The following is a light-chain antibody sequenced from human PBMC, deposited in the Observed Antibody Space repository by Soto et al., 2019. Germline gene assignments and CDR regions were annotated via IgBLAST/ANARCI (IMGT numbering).Light chain of an antibody. CDR2: DVT. J-gene: IGLJ1*01. CDR3: CSFAGTYTYV. Sequence: QSALTQPRSVCGSPGQSVTISCTGTSSDVGGYSYVSWYQQHPGKAPTLIIYDVTKRPSGVPDRFSGSKSGNTASLSISGLQAEDEADYYCCSFAGTYTYVFGTGTKVTVL. V-gene: IGLV2-11*01. CDR1: SSDVGGYSY.